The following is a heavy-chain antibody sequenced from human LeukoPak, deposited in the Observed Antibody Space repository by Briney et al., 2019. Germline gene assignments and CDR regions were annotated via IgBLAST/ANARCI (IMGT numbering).Heavy chain of an antibody. V-gene: IGHV3-21*01. CDR2: ISSSSSSYM. CDR3: AKKNTRSGLTGPFDY. D-gene: IGHD7-27*01. CDR1: GFTFSSYS. Sequence: GGSLRLSCAASGFTFSSYSMSWVRQAPGKGLEWVSSISSSSSSYMYYADSVKGRFTISRDNAKNSLYLQMNSLRAEDTAVYYCAKKNTRSGLTGPFDYWGQGTLVTVSS. J-gene: IGHJ4*02.